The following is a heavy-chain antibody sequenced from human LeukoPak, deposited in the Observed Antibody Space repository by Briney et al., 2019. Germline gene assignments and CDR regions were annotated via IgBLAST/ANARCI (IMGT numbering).Heavy chain of an antibody. CDR3: ASGPGMYSSSWLFQH. V-gene: IGHV3-30-3*01. Sequence: GRSLRLSCAASGFTFSSYAMHWVRQAPGKGLEWVAVISYDGSNKYYADSVKGRFTIPRDNSKNTLYLQMNSLRAEDTAVYYCASGPGMYSSSWLFQHWGQGTLVTVSS. CDR2: ISYDGSNK. CDR1: GFTFSSYA. J-gene: IGHJ1*01. D-gene: IGHD6-13*01.